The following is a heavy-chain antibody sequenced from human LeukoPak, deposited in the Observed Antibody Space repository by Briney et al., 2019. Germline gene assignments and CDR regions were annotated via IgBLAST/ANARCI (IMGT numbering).Heavy chain of an antibody. Sequence: PSETLSLTCTVSGGSISSYYWSWIRQPPGKGLEWIGYIYYSGSTNYNPSLKSRVTISVDTSKNQFSLNLSSVTAADTAVYYCARDSGTYYYDSSGYYNNWFDPWGQGTLVTVSS. CDR3: ARDSGTYYYDSSGYYNNWFDP. CDR2: IYYSGST. V-gene: IGHV4-59*01. J-gene: IGHJ5*02. D-gene: IGHD3-22*01. CDR1: GGSISSYY.